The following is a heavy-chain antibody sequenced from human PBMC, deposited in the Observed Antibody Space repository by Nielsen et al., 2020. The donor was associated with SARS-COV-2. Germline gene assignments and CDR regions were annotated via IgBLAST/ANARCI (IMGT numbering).Heavy chain of an antibody. CDR2: IIPIFDTA. CDR3: ARHSNPRPYYYYGMDV. D-gene: IGHD4-11*01. V-gene: IGHV1-69*01. J-gene: IGHJ6*02. Sequence: WVRQAPGQGLEWMGGIIPIFDTANYAQKFQGRVTITADESTSTAYMELSSLRSEDTAVYYCARHSNPRPYYYYGMDVWGQGTTVTVSS.